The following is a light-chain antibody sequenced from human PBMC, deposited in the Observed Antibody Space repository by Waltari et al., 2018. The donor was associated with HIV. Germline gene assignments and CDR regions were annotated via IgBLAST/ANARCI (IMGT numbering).Light chain of an antibody. Sequence: SYDLTQPRSVSVALGQTARVTCWGNDIGSRHVHWYQHKPGQAPVLVIFRDTHRPSEIPARFSGSNSGNTATLTITGAQAGDEADYYCQVWVNFVYVFGPGTEVTVL. V-gene: IGLV3-9*01. CDR3: QVWVNFVYV. CDR2: RDT. CDR1: DIGSRH. J-gene: IGLJ1*01.